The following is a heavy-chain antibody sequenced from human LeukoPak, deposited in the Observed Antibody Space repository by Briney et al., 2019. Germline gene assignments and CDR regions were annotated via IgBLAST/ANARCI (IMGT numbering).Heavy chain of an antibody. J-gene: IGHJ5*02. D-gene: IGHD2-2*01. Sequence: ASEKLFRSSSGYTFTVYYMHWVRHPPGQGFVWVGCINYNSSGTNYAQEIQGRATMTRDTTITTDSMELSRLRSDDTAVYYCARGIPRYCSSTSCSNWFDPWGQGTLVTVSS. CDR2: INYNSSGT. CDR1: GYTFTVYY. CDR3: ARGIPRYCSSTSCSNWFDP. V-gene: IGHV1-2*02.